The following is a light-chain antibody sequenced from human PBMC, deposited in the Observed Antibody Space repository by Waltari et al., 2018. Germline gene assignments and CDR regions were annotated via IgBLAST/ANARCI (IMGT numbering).Light chain of an antibody. CDR2: EVS. CDR3: SSYTSSSTLVV. Sequence: QSALTQPASVSGSPDQPTTTPSTGTNRDVGVFNYVPWYQQHPGKAPKLMIYEVSNRPSGVSNRFSGSKSGNTASLTISGLQAEDEADYYCSSYTSSSTLVVFGGGTKLTVL. J-gene: IGLJ2*01. V-gene: IGLV2-14*01. CDR1: NRDVGVFNY.